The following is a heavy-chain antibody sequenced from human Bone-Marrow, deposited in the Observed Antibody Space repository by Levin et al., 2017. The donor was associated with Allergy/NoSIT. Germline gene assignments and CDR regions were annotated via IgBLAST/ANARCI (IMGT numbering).Heavy chain of an antibody. V-gene: IGHV3-30*18. CDR1: GFTFSSYG. CDR2: ISYDGSNK. CDR3: AKEPVDSYCSGGSCRRSPRYFQH. Sequence: GGSLRLSCAASGFTFSSYGMHWVRQAPGKGLEWVAVISYDGSNKYYADSVKGRFTISRDNSKNTLYLQMNSLRAEDTAVYYCAKEPVDSYCSGGSCRRSPRYFQHWGQGTLVTVSS. D-gene: IGHD2-15*01. J-gene: IGHJ1*01.